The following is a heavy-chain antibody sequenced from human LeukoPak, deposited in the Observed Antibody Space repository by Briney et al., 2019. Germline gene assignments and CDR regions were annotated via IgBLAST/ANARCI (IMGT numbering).Heavy chain of an antibody. Sequence: SETLSLTCAVYGGSFSGHYWTWIRQPPGKGLEWIGESTHSGSTNYNPSLKTRGTISVDTSKNQFSLKLTPVTAADTAVYHCARGRTGAAALDFWGPGTLVTVSS. CDR3: ARGRTGAAALDF. V-gene: IGHV4-34*01. J-gene: IGHJ4*02. CDR1: GGSFSGHY. D-gene: IGHD2-2*01. CDR2: STHSGST.